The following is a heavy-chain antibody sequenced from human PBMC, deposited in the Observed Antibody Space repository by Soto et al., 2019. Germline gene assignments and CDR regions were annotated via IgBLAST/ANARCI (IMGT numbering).Heavy chain of an antibody. CDR2: INPSGGST. D-gene: IGHD1-7*01. CDR1: GDTFTSYY. Sequence: GASVKVSCKASGDTFTSYYMHWVRQASGQGLEWMGIINPSGGSTSYAQKFQGRVTMTRDTSTSTVYMELSSLRSEDTAVYYCAREGTRTTGWFDPWGQGTLVTVSS. V-gene: IGHV1-46*01. CDR3: AREGTRTTGWFDP. J-gene: IGHJ5*02.